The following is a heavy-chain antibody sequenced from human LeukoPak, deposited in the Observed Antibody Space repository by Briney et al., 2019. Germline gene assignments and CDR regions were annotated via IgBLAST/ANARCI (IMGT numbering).Heavy chain of an antibody. CDR1: GFTFSSYA. Sequence: GGSLRLSCAASGFTFSSYAMHWVRQAPGKGLEWVAVISYDGSNKYYADSVKGRFTISRDKAKNSLHLQMNSLRAEDTALYYCARGGESQPHYSDSSGYYYLDYWGRGTLVTVSS. J-gene: IGHJ4*02. V-gene: IGHV3-30*04. CDR2: ISYDGSNK. CDR3: ARGGESQPHYSDSSGYYYLDY. D-gene: IGHD3-22*01.